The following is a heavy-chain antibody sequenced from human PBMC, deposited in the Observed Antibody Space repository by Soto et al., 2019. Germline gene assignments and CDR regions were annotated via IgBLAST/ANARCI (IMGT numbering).Heavy chain of an antibody. J-gene: IGHJ4*02. V-gene: IGHV1-69*06. CDR2: IVVVSNTV. CDR3: ARAIKRWEVHQYFDS. CDR1: GSTFNNFA. Sequence: QVLLLQSGAEVKEPGYSVRVSCKVSGSTFNNFAFSWLRQAPGRGPEWMGGIVVVSNTVDYSQRFQDRVTITADTSTSTLYMELSSLTSEDTAVYYCARAIKRWEVHQYFDSWGQGTLLSVFS. D-gene: IGHD1-26*01.